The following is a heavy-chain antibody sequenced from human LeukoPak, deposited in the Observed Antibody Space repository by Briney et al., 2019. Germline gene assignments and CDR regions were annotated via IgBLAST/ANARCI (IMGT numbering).Heavy chain of an antibody. CDR3: AKDQGQWELLQGAFYYFDY. J-gene: IGHJ4*02. CDR1: GFTFSSYA. CDR2: ISGSGGST. D-gene: IGHD1-26*01. V-gene: IGHV3-23*01. Sequence: GGSLRLSCAASGFTFSSYAMSWVRQAPGKGLEWVSAISGSGGSTYYADSVKGRFTISRDNSKNTLYLQMNSLRAGDTAVYYCAKDQGQWELLQGAFYYFDYWGQGTLVTVSS.